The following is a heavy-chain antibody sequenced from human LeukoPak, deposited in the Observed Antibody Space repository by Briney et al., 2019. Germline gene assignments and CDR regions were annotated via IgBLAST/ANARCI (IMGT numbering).Heavy chain of an antibody. V-gene: IGHV1-69*05. CDR2: IIPIFGTA. D-gene: IGHD1-26*01. CDR3: ARVSWEEVAYYYMDV. J-gene: IGHJ6*03. Sequence: ASVKVSCKASGGTFSSYAISWVRQAPGQGLEWMGGIIPIFGTANYAQKFQGRVTITTDESTSTAYMELSSLRSKDTAVYYCARVSWEEVAYYYMDVWGKGTTVTVSS. CDR1: GGTFSSYA.